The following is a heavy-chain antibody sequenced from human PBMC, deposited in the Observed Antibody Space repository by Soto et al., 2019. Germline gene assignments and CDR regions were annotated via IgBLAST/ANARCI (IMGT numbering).Heavy chain of an antibody. CDR3: ERSCTLMHNGECYSGFHWFDP. Sequence: ASVKVSCKASGYTFTSYAMPWVRQAPGQRLEWMGWIDAGNGNTKYSQKFQDRLTFTTDTSAETVYMDLSSLRSEDTAVYYCERSCTLMHNGECYSGFHWFDPWGQGTLVTVSS. CDR1: GYTFTSYA. D-gene: IGHD2-21*01. V-gene: IGHV1-3*01. CDR2: IDAGNGNT. J-gene: IGHJ5*02.